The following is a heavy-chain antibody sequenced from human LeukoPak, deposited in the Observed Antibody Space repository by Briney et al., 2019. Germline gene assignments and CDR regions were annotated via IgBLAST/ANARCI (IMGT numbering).Heavy chain of an antibody. CDR1: GFTFSSYG. V-gene: IGHV3-30*02. CDR2: IRYDGSNK. J-gene: IGHJ4*02. CDR3: AGMVRGVIWAFDY. Sequence: PGGSLRLSCAASGFTFSSYGMHWVRQAPGKGLEWVAFIRYDGSNKYYADSVKGRFTISRDNSKNTLYLQMNSLRAEDTAVYYCAGMVRGVIWAFDYWGQGTLVTVSS. D-gene: IGHD3-10*01.